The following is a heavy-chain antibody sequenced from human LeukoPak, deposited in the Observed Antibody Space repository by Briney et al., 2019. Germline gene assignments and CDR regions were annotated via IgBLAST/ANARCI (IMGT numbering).Heavy chain of an antibody. V-gene: IGHV1-2*02. CDR2: INPHGGGT. D-gene: IGHD3-10*01. Sequence: GASVKVSCKASEYTFTGYYMHWVRQAPGQGLEWMGWINPHGGGTNYARKFEGRDTMTRDKSISTAYMELDTLRSDDTPGYYGAREDYYGSASFSNWFDPWGQGTLVTVSS. CDR3: AREDYYGSASFSNWFDP. J-gene: IGHJ5*02. CDR1: EYTFTGYY.